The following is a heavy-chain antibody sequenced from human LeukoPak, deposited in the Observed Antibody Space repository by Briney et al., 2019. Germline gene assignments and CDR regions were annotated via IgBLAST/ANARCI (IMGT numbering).Heavy chain of an antibody. D-gene: IGHD6-19*01. V-gene: IGHV3-49*04. CDR2: IGSKAYGGPA. Sequence: GGSLRLSCTTSGFTFGDYAINWVRHAPGKGLEWVGFIGSKAYGGPAEFAASMKGRFTISRDDSKGVAYLQMNSLTTDDTAVYYCTRTGLITVADYFDSWGQGTLVTVSS. CDR1: GFTFGDYA. J-gene: IGHJ4*02. CDR3: TRTGLITVADYFDS.